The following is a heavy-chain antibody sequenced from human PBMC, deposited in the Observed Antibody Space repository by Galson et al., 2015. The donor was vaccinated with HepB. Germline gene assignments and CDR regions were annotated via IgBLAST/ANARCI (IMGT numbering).Heavy chain of an antibody. CDR1: GFTFSSSD. CDR3: ARGEMVRRTQSHLDY. J-gene: IGHJ4*02. D-gene: IGHD3-10*01. V-gene: IGHV3-30*03. Sequence: SLRLSCAASGFTFSSSDMHWVRQPPGKGLDWVAVVSYAGTNKHYADSVKGRFTISRDNSKKTLYLQMDSLRAEDTAVYYCARGEMVRRTQSHLDYWGQGTLVTVSS. CDR2: VSYAGTNK.